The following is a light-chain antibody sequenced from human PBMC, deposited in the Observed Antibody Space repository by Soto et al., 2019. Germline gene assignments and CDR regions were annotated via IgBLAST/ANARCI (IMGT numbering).Light chain of an antibody. CDR3: HSRA. CDR1: HNIERW. CDR2: DAS. V-gene: IGKV1-5*01. Sequence: IQMTQSPSTLSASVGDRVTITCRASHNIERWMAWYQQKPGKAPSLLIFDASTLHSGVPSRFSGSGSGTDFTLTISSLQPDDFATYYCHSRAFGQGTRLEIK. J-gene: IGKJ5*01.